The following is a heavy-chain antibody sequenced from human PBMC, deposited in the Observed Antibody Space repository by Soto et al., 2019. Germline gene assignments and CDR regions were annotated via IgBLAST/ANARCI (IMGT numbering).Heavy chain of an antibody. D-gene: IGHD4-17*01. Sequence: SVKVSCKASGGTFSSYAISWVRQAAGQGLEWMGGIIPIFGTANYAQKFQGRVTITADESTSTAYMELSSLRSEDTAVYYCPRPDTVTTTGFDYWGQVTLVIVSS. CDR2: IIPIFGTA. J-gene: IGHJ4*02. V-gene: IGHV1-69*13. CDR3: PRPDTVTTTGFDY. CDR1: GGTFSSYA.